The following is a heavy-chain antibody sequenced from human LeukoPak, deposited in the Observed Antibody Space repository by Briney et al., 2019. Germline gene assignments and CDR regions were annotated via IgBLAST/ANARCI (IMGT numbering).Heavy chain of an antibody. V-gene: IGHV3-48*02. CDR2: ISSSSSTI. CDR3: ARPQQLVPGILDY. D-gene: IGHD6-13*01. Sequence: GGSLRLSCAASGLTFSSYSMNWVRQAPGKGLEWVSYISSSSSTIYYADSVKGRFTISRDNAKNSLYLQMNSLRDEDTAVYYCARPQQLVPGILDYWGQGTLVTVSS. J-gene: IGHJ4*02. CDR1: GLTFSSYS.